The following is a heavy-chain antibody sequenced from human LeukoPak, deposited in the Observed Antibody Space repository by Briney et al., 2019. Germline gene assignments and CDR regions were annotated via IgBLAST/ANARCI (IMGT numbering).Heavy chain of an antibody. CDR2: INTNTGNP. CDR3: ARVVRGSSGYRYYFDY. V-gene: IGHV7-4-1*02. CDR1: GYTFTSYA. D-gene: IGHD3-22*01. Sequence: ASVKVSCKASGYTFTSYAMNWVRQAPGQGLEWMGWINTNTGNPTYAQGFTGRFVFSLDTSVSTAYLQISYLKAEDIAVYYCARVVRGSSGYRYYFDYWGQGTLVTVSS. J-gene: IGHJ4*02.